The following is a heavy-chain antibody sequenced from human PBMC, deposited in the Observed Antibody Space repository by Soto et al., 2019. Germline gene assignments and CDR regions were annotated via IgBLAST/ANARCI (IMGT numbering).Heavy chain of an antibody. CDR3: AIDSSSFFNWFDP. V-gene: IGHV4-34*01. D-gene: IGHD6-13*01. CDR1: GGSFSGYY. J-gene: IGHJ5*02. Sequence: QVQLQQWGAGLLKPSETLSLTCAVYGGSFSGYYWSWIRQPPGKGLEWIGEINHSGSTNYNPSLKIRVTISVDTSKNQFSLKLSSVTAADTAVYYCAIDSSSFFNWFDPWGQGTLVTVSS. CDR2: INHSGST.